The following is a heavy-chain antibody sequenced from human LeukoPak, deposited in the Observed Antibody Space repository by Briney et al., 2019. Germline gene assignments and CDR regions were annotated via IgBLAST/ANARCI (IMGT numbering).Heavy chain of an antibody. J-gene: IGHJ3*02. CDR2: IKQDGSEK. Sequence: PGGSLRLSCAASGFTFSSYWMSWVRQAPGKGLEWVANIKQDGSEKYYVDSVKGRFTISRDNAKNSLYLQMNSLRAEDTAVYFCARERQDTILHSGAFDIWGQGTMVTVSS. CDR3: ARERQDTILHSGAFDI. V-gene: IGHV3-7*01. CDR1: GFTFSSYW. D-gene: IGHD2-21*01.